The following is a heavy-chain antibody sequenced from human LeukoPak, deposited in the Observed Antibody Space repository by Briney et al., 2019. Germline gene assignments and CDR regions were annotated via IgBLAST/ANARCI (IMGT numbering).Heavy chain of an antibody. CDR3: ARLQSYYDITGYYWYFDL. J-gene: IGHJ2*01. CDR2: IYYSGST. CDR1: GGSIRSYY. Sequence: SETLSLTCTVSGGSIRSYYWSWIRQPPGQGLKLIGYIYYSGSTNYNPSLKSRVTISVDTSKSQFSLKLSSVTAADTAVYHCARLQSYYDITGYYWYFDLWGRSTLVTVSS. V-gene: IGHV4-59*08. D-gene: IGHD3-22*01.